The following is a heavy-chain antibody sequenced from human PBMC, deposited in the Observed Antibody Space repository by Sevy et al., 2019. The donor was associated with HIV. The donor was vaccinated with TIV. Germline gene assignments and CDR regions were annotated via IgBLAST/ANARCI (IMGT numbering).Heavy chain of an antibody. CDR3: AKDVVGGYYDSSGYSDH. V-gene: IGHV3-23*01. CDR2: INSGGGST. CDR1: GFTFTEFV. Sequence: GGCLRLSCAASGFTFTEFVMSWVRQAPGKGLEWVSTINSGGGSTYYADSVKGRFTISRDNSQNTLDLQMNSLRAEDMAVYYCAKDVVGGYYDSSGYSDHWGQGTLVTVSS. J-gene: IGHJ4*02. D-gene: IGHD3-22*01.